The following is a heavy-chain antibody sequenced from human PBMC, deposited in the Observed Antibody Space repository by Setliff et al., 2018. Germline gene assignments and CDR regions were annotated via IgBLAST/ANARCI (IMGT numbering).Heavy chain of an antibody. Sequence: PGGSLRLSCVASGFTFSSYWMTWVRQVPRKGLEYVASIKHDGSEKYYVDSVRGRFTISRDNAQNSLYLQMNSLSAEDTAVYYCARTCSGSTCHAGLDYWGQGIPVTVSS. D-gene: IGHD6-19*01. CDR3: ARTCSGSTCHAGLDY. J-gene: IGHJ4*02. CDR1: GFTFSSYW. V-gene: IGHV3-7*01. CDR2: IKHDGSEK.